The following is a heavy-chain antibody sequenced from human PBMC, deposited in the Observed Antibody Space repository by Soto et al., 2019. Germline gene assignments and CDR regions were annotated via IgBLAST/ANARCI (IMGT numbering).Heavy chain of an antibody. J-gene: IGHJ5*02. Sequence: EVQLLESGGGLVQPGGSLRLSCAASGFTFSSYAMSWVRQAPGKGLEWXSAISGSGGSTYYADSVKGRFTISRDNSKXXXXXXXXXXXXXXXXXXXXXXSPLSSSWYKNWFDPWGQGTLVTVSS. V-gene: IGHV3-23*01. CDR2: ISGSGGST. CDR1: GFTFSSYA. CDR3: XXSPLSSSWYKNWFDP. D-gene: IGHD6-13*01.